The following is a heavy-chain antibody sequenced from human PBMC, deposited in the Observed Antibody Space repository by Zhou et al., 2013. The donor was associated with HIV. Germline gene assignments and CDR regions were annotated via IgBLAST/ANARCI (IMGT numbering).Heavy chain of an antibody. Sequence: QVQLVQSGAEVKKPGSSVKVSCKASGGTFSNYAISWVRQAPGQGLEWMGGIIPIFEAASYAQKFQDRLTITTDESTTTAYMDLSSLRSEDTAIYYCARAQGDILTEGYFDYWGPGNPGHRLL. CDR2: IIPIFEAA. CDR1: GGTFSNYA. D-gene: IGHD3-9*01. V-gene: IGHV1-69*05. CDR3: ARAQGDILTEGYFDY. J-gene: IGHJ4*02.